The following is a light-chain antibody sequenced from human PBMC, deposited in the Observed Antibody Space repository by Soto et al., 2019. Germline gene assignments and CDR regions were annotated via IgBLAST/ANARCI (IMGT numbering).Light chain of an antibody. Sequence: EIVLTQSPATLSSFPGDRVTLSCRASQYSNTRVAGYQHRPGKAPRVLSYQTSIRAARSPAKFSASGTGTEFTLTISGLQSEDFATYYCQQYKYGPVTFGGGTKVDNK. V-gene: IGKV3D-15*01. CDR1: QYSNTR. CDR2: QTS. CDR3: QQYKYGPVT. J-gene: IGKJ4*01.